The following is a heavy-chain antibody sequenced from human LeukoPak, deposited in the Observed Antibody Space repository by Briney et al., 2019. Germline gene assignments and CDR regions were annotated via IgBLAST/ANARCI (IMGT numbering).Heavy chain of an antibody. Sequence: GGSLRLSCAASGFTFSSYAMRWVRRAPGKGLEWVAVISYDGSNKYYADSVKGRFTISRDNSKNTLYLQMNSLRAEDTAVYYCARYDARYGMDVWGQGTTVTVSS. CDR1: GFTFSSYA. D-gene: IGHD1-1*01. CDR2: ISYDGSNK. J-gene: IGHJ6*02. V-gene: IGHV3-30-3*01. CDR3: ARYDARYGMDV.